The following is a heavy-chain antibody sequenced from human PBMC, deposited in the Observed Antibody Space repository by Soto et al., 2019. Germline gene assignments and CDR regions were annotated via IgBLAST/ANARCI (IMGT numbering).Heavy chain of an antibody. J-gene: IGHJ4*02. Sequence: QVQLQESGPGLVKPADTLSLTCTVSGGSVSSGSYYLSWIRQPPGKGLEWMGYIYYSGSTNYDPYLKSRVTISVPTAKNKFSPELSSVTAASTAVYYCARVREADYNYDYWGQGSMDTVST. CDR3: ARVREADYNYDY. V-gene: IGHV4-61*01. CDR2: IYYSGST. D-gene: IGHD4-4*01. CDR1: GGSVSSGSYY.